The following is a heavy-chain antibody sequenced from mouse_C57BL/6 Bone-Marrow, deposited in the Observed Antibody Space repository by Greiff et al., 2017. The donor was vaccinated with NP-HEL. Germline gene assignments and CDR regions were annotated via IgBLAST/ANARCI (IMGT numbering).Heavy chain of an antibody. D-gene: IGHD1-1*01. Sequence: EVKLVESEGGLVQPGSSMKLSCTASGFTFSDYYMAWVRQVPEKGLEWVANINYDGSSTYYLDSLKSRFIISRDNAKNILYLQMSSLKSEYTATYYCAREYHYYGSGYFDVWGTGTTVTVSS. V-gene: IGHV5-16*01. CDR3: AREYHYYGSGYFDV. J-gene: IGHJ1*03. CDR2: INYDGSST. CDR1: GFTFSDYY.